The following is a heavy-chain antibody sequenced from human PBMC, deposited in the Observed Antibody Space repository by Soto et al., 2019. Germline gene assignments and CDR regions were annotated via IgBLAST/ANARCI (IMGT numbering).Heavy chain of an antibody. CDR1: RGTFSSYA. CDR2: IIPIFGTA. CDR3: ARFSSSWYGASLDY. D-gene: IGHD6-13*01. Sequence: QVQLVQSGAEVKKPGSSVKVSCKASRGTFSSYAISWVRQAPGQGLEWMGGIIPIFGTANYAQKFQGRVTITADESTSTAYMELSSLRSEDTAVYYCARFSSSWYGASLDYWGQGTLVTVSS. V-gene: IGHV1-69*01. J-gene: IGHJ4*02.